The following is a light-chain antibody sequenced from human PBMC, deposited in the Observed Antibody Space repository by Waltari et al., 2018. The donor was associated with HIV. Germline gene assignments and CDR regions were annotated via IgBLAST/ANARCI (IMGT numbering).Light chain of an antibody. V-gene: IGLV3-1*01. CDR3: QAWDRGTAV. Sequence: SYELTQPPSVSVSPGQTASITCSGDKLGDKYTCWYQQQPGQSPVLVIYQDNKRPSGIAARFSGSNSGNPATLTISGTQAMDEADYYCQAWDRGTAVFGGGTKLTVL. CDR1: KLGDKY. CDR2: QDN. J-gene: IGLJ2*01.